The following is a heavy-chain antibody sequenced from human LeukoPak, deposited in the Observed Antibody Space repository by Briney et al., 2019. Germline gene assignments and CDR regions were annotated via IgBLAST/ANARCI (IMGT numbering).Heavy chain of an antibody. Sequence: PSETLSLTCTVSGGSISSSSYYWGWIRQPPGKGLEWIGSIYYSGSTYYNPSLKSRVTISVDTSKNQFSLKLSSVTAADTAVYYCARYYGDNWFDPWGQGTLVTVSS. V-gene: IGHV4-39*01. CDR3: ARYYGDNWFDP. CDR1: GGSISSSSYY. CDR2: IYYSGST. D-gene: IGHD4-17*01. J-gene: IGHJ5*02.